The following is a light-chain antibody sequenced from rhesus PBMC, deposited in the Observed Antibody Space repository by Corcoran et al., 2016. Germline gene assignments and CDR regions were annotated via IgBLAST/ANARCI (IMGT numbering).Light chain of an antibody. J-gene: IGKJ1*01. V-gene: IGKV1-74*01. CDR2: KAF. CDR3: HHCYGTPST. CDR1: ENVNNY. Sequence: DIQMTQSPSSLSAPVGDRVTITWRASENVNNYLNWYQQKPGKTPKLLISKAFTLQSGVPSRFSGSGSGTDYTLPISSLKPDSVASYHCHHCYGTPSTFGQGTKVEFK.